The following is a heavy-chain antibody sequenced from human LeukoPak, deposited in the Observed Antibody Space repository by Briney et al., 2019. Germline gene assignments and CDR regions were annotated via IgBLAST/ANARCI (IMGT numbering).Heavy chain of an antibody. CDR2: ISSSSSTI. CDR3: ARVRYRTVTTNDY. D-gene: IGHD4-17*01. Sequence: QPGGSLRLSCAASGFTFSSYSMNWVRQAPGKGLEWVSYISSSSSTIYYADSVKGRFTISRDNSKNTLYLQMNSLRAEDTAVYYCARVRYRTVTTNDYWGQGTLVTVSS. CDR1: GFTFSSYS. V-gene: IGHV3-48*01. J-gene: IGHJ4*02.